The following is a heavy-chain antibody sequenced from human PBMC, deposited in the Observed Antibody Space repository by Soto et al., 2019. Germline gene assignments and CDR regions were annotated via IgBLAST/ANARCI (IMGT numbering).Heavy chain of an antibody. CDR2: ISSDGSRT. Sequence: EVQLVESGGDLVQPGGSLRLSCAASGGTMSGYWMHWVRQAPGKGLVWVSRISSDGSRTDYADSVKGRFTISRDNAMNTVHLQMNSLRVEDTAVYYCARSCCREQNWFDPWGQGTLVTVSS. CDR3: ARSCCREQNWFDP. V-gene: IGHV3-74*01. J-gene: IGHJ5*02. D-gene: IGHD2-15*01. CDR1: GGTMSGYW.